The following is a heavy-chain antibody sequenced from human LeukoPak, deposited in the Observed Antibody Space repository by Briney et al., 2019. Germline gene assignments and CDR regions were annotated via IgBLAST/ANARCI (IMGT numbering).Heavy chain of an antibody. V-gene: IGHV1-69*13. CDR1: GGTFSSYA. CDR2: IIPIFGTA. D-gene: IGHD3-22*01. J-gene: IGHJ4*02. Sequence: ASVKVSCKASGGTFSSYAISWVRQAPGQGLEWMGGIIPIFGTANYAQKFQGRVTITADESTSTAYMELSSLRSEDTAVYYCARGDYYYDSSGYRDYWGQGTLVTVSS. CDR3: ARGDYYYDSSGYRDY.